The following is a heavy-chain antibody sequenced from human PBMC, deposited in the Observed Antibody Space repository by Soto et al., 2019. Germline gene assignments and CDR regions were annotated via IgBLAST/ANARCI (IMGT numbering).Heavy chain of an antibody. CDR2: IIPIFGTA. V-gene: IGHV1-69*01. D-gene: IGHD3-22*01. Sequence: QVQLVQSGAEVKKPGSSVKVSCKASGGTFSSYAISWVRQAPGQGLEWMGGIIPIFGTANYAQKFQGRVTITADESKSTAYMELSSLRFEDTDVYYCARGNNYYDRSGSYANNGAFDYWGQGTLVTVSS. CDR3: ARGNNYYDRSGSYANNGAFDY. CDR1: GGTFSSYA. J-gene: IGHJ4*02.